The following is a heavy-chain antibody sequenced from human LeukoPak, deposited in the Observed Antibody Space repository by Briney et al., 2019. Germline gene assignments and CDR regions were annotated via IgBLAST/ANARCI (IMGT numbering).Heavy chain of an antibody. D-gene: IGHD6-13*01. Sequence: RGSLRLSCAASGFTFSSYWMSWVRQAPGKGLEWVSSISSSSSYIYYADSVKGRFTISRDNAKNSLYLQMSSLRAEDTAVYYCARDFGISSSWYVFDYWGQGTLVTVSS. CDR2: ISSSSSYI. CDR1: GFTFSSYW. CDR3: ARDFGISSSWYVFDY. V-gene: IGHV3-21*01. J-gene: IGHJ4*02.